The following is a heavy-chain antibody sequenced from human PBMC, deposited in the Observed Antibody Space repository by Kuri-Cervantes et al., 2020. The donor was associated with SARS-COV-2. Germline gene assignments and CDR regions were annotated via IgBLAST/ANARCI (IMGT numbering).Heavy chain of an antibody. J-gene: IGHJ6*02. CDR3: ARLVRGIQLWSIGNYYYYGMDV. CDR2: VHYSGIT. D-gene: IGHD5-18*01. V-gene: IGHV4-59*08. Sequence: SETLSLTCTVSGDTITSHYWSWIRQPPGKGLEWIGHVHYSGITNYNPSLKSRVTIAADVSKNQFSLKLSSVTAADTAVYYCARLVRGIQLWSIGNYYYYGMDVWGQGTTVTVSS. CDR1: GDTITSHY.